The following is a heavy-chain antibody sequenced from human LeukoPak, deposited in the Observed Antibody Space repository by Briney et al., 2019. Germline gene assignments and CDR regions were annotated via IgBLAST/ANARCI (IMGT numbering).Heavy chain of an antibody. D-gene: IGHD1-14*01. CDR2: IGHNGTT. J-gene: IGHJ4*02. V-gene: IGHV4-34*01. Sequence: PSETLSVTCAVYGGSFSDYNWTWIRQSPGKGLEWIGVIGHNGTTNYNPSLKGRVTISLDTSKNQFSLKLISVTAADTAVYYCARPSGGIPFKRFDLWGQGTLVFVSS. CDR1: GGSFSDYN. CDR3: ARPSGGIPFKRFDL.